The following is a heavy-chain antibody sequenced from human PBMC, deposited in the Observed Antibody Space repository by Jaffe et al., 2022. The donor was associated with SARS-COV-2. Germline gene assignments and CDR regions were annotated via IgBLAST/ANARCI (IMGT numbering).Heavy chain of an antibody. Sequence: QVQLQESGPGLVKPSETLSLTCTVSGGSISSYYWSWIRQPPGKGLEWIGYIYYSGSTNYNPSLKSRVTISVDTSKNQFSLKLSSVTAADTAVYYCARAANSSSWYGYYYYGMDVWGQGTTVTVSS. CDR2: IYYSGST. CDR3: ARAANSSSWYGYYYYGMDV. CDR1: GGSISSYY. D-gene: IGHD6-13*01. J-gene: IGHJ6*02. V-gene: IGHV4-59*01.